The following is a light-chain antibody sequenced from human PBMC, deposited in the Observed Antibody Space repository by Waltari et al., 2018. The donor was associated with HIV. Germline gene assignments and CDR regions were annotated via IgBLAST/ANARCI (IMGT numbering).Light chain of an antibody. CDR2: EVS. V-gene: IGLV2-23*02. CDR3: CSYAVISTFYV. Sequence: QSALTQPASVSGSPGQSITISCTGTSSDVGSYNLVSWYQQHPGKAPKLMIYEVSKRASGVSNCFSGSKSGNTASLTISGLQSEYEADYYCCSYAVISTFYVFGTVTKVTVL. CDR1: SSDVGSYNL. J-gene: IGLJ1*01.